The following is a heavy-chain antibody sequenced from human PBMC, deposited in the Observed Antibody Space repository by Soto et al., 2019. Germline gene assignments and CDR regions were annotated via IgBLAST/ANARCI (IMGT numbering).Heavy chain of an antibody. V-gene: IGHV3-43*01. CDR2: ISWDGGST. J-gene: IGHJ6*02. CDR1: GFTFDDYT. Sequence: EVQLVESGGVVVQPGGSLRLSCAASGFTFDDYTMHWVRQAPGKGLEWVSLISWDGGSTYYADSVKGRFTISRDNSKNSLYLQMNSLRTEDTALYYCAKDIPRLAVAYYYYGMDVWGQGTTVTVSS. D-gene: IGHD6-19*01. CDR3: AKDIPRLAVAYYYYGMDV.